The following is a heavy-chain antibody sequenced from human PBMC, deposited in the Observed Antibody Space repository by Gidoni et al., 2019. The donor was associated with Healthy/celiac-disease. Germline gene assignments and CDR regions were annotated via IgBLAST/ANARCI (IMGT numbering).Heavy chain of an antibody. CDR3: ARCSSARAWELSYSYCFDP. Sequence: QVQLVQSGAEVKQPGASLKVCCTASGDTLTGYYLHWVRPAPGKGLEWMGWINPNRTGTDYTKWLQCRLTLTRVTFTSNDAKDSRYLRLDNPAVYYSARCSSARAWELSYSYCFDPWGQGTPVTVSS. J-gene: IGHJ5*01. CDR1: GDTLTGYY. CDR2: INPNRTGT. D-gene: IGHD1-26*01. V-gene: IGHV1-2*02.